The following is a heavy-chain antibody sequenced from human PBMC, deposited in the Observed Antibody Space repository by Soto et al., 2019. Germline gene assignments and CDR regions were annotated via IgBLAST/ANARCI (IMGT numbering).Heavy chain of an antibody. CDR1: GFTFRSYS. V-gene: IGHV3-21*04. CDR3: ARSRLREDAFDI. CDR2: ISSSSSYI. D-gene: IGHD4-17*01. J-gene: IGHJ3*02. Sequence: LRLSCAASGFTFRSYSMNWVRQAPGKGLEWVSSISSSSSYIYYADSVKGRFTISRDNAKNSLYLQMNSLRAEDTAVYYCARSRLREDAFDIWGQGTMVTVSS.